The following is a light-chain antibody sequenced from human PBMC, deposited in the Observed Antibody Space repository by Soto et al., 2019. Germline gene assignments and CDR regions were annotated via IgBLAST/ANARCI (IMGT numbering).Light chain of an antibody. CDR2: DIT. Sequence: QSALTQPRSVSGSPEQSVTISCTGTSSDVGGYNYVSWYQQHPGIAPQLIIYDITKRPSGVPDRFSGSKSGNTASLTISGLQAEDEADYYCCSYAGRYSWVFGGGTQLTVL. V-gene: IGLV2-11*01. CDR1: SSDVGGYNY. J-gene: IGLJ3*02. CDR3: CSYAGRYSWV.